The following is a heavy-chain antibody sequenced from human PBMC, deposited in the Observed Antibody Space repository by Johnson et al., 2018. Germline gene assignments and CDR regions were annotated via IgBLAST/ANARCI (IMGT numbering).Heavy chain of an antibody. CDR1: GGTFSSYA. Sequence: QVQLVESGAEVKKPGSSVKVSCKASGGTFSSYAISWVRQAPGQGLEWMGGIIPIFGTANYAQKFQGRVTITADESTSTAYMELSSLRSEDTAVYYCARDPSTMIVVDYAGKAFDIWGQGTMVTVSS. V-gene: IGHV1-69*01. CDR2: IIPIFGTA. D-gene: IGHD3-22*01. CDR3: ARDPSTMIVVDYAGKAFDI. J-gene: IGHJ3*02.